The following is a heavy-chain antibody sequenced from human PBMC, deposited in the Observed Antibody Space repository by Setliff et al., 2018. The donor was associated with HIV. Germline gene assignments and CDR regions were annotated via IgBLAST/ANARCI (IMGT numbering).Heavy chain of an antibody. Sequence: PGGSLRLSCAGSGFNFKNAWMSWVRQAPGKGLKWVGRIKSRVDGETTAYAAPLKGRFTISRDDSDKTLYLQMNSLETEDTAMYYCTTDLYDRSGYFQHNXFDIWGQGTMVTVSS. V-gene: IGHV3-15*01. CDR3: TTDLYDRSGYFQHNXFDI. CDR2: IKSRVDGETT. CDR1: GFNFKNAW. J-gene: IGHJ3*02. D-gene: IGHD3-22*01.